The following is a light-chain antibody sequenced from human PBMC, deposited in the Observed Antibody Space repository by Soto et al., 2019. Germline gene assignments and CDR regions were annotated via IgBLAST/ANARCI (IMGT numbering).Light chain of an antibody. CDR1: HSVSSW. CDR2: DAS. Sequence: DLQMTQSPSALSASVGDRVTITCRASHSVSSWLAWYQQKPGKAPKLLNYDASSLENEVSSRFSGSGSGTEFTLTISSLQPEDSATYFCQQYNGNLYSFGQGTKLEIK. J-gene: IGKJ2*03. CDR3: QQYNGNLYS. V-gene: IGKV1-5*01.